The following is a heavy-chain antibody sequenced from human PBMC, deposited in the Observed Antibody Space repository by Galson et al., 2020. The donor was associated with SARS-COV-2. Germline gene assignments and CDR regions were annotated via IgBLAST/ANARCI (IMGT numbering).Heavy chain of an antibody. Sequence: ASVKVSCEASGYTFANYDVNWVRQATGQGLEWMGWMNPKSGNTGYAQRFQGSVTITRDTSINTAYLELSSLRSEDTAVYYCARASKHYNFLTGYLNYYYYYMDVWGTGTTVTISS. CDR3: ARASKHYNFLTGYLNYYYYYMDV. V-gene: IGHV1-8*03. CDR1: GYTFANYD. D-gene: IGHD3-9*01. J-gene: IGHJ6*03. CDR2: MNPKSGNT.